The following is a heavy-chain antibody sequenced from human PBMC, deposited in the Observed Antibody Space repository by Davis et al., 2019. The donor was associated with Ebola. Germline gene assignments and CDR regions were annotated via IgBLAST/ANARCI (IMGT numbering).Heavy chain of an antibody. J-gene: IGHJ4*02. CDR2: INSDSSYF. D-gene: IGHD3-3*01. V-gene: IGHV3-21*01. Sequence: PGGSLRLSCAASGFTFNNYAMNWVRQAPGKGLEWVSSINSDSSYFYYADSVKGRFTISRANAKKSLYLQMNSLRAEDTAVYYCARDAFSDFWSGYTCQSPGDYWGQGTLVTVSS. CDR3: ARDAFSDFWSGYTCQSPGDY. CDR1: GFTFNNYA.